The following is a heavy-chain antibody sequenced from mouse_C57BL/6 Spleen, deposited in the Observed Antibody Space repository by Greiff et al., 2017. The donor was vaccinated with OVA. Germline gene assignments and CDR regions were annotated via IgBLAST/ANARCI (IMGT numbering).Heavy chain of an antibody. CDR2: IDPETGGT. V-gene: IGHV1-15*01. D-gene: IGHD4-1*01. CDR3: TRLAGTGGYFDV. J-gene: IGHJ1*03. CDR1: GYTFTDYE. Sequence: VQLQQSGAELVRPGASVTLSCKASGYTFTDYEMHWVKQTPVHGLEWIGAIDPETGGTAYNQKFKGKAILTADKSSSTAYMELRSLTSEDSAVYYCTRLAGTGGYFDVWSNGTTVTVSS.